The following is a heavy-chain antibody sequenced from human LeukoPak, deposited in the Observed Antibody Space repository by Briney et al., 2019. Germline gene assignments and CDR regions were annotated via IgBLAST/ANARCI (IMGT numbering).Heavy chain of an antibody. J-gene: IGHJ4*02. V-gene: IGHV3-23*01. Sequence: PGGSRRLSCAASGFTSNSYAMTWVRQAPGKGLEWVSTISGSGGNINYADSVKGRFTISRDNSKNTLYLQMNSLRAEDTAVYYCANPTADYNSGYWGQGTLVTVSS. CDR2: ISGSGGNI. D-gene: IGHD4-11*01. CDR1: GFTSNSYA. CDR3: ANPTADYNSGY.